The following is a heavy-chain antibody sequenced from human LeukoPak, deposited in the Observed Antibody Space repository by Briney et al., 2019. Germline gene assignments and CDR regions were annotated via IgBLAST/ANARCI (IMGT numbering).Heavy chain of an antibody. CDR3: AREWEDSSGWYYFDH. D-gene: IGHD6-19*01. CDR2: TYYRSKWSN. Sequence: SQTLSLTCAISGDSVSSNSATWNWIRQSPSRGLEWLGRTYYRSKWSNAYAISVKSRIVINPDTSKNQFSLQLNSVTPEDTGVYYCAREWEDSSGWYYFDHWGQETLVTVSS. V-gene: IGHV6-1*01. CDR1: GDSVSSNSAT. J-gene: IGHJ4*02.